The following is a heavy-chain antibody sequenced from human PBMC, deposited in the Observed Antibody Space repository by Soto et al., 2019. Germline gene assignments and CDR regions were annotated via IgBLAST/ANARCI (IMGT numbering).Heavy chain of an antibody. CDR1: GFALSPYT. D-gene: IGHD3-10*01. V-gene: IGHV3-30-3*01. J-gene: IGHJ6*02. CDR3: AKDAEMHATRLLSYFALDL. CDR2: LSSDGSNN. Sequence: QVQLVESGGGVVQPGGSLRLSCAARGFALSPYTIHWVRQAPGKGLEWVAGLSSDGSNNFYPDSVKGRITISRGNSKTPGHLQINNPRPEDTAIYYWAKDAEMHATRLLSYFALDLWGRGTTVTVSS.